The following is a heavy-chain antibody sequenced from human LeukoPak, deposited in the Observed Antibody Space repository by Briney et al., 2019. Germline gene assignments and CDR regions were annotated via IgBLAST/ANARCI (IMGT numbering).Heavy chain of an antibody. J-gene: IGHJ4*02. D-gene: IGHD6-13*01. V-gene: IGHV1-2*06. Sequence: ASVKVSCKASGYTFTGYYMHRVRQAPGQGLEWMGRINPNSGGTNYAQKFQGRVTMTRDTSISTAYMELSRLRSDDTAVYYCARRGFSSSWYSYSYWGQGTLVTVSS. CDR3: ARRGFSSSWYSYSY. CDR1: GYTFTGYY. CDR2: INPNSGGT.